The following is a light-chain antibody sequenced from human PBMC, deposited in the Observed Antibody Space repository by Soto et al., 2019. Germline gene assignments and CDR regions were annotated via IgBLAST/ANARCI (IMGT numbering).Light chain of an antibody. CDR2: VNS. J-gene: IGLJ1*01. V-gene: IGLV1-40*01. CDR3: QSYDSSLSGYV. CDR1: SSNIGAGYD. Sequence: QTVVTQPPSVSGAPGQRVTISCAGSSSNIGAGYDVHWYHQLPGTAPKLIIYVNSNRLSGVPDRFSGSRSGTSASLTITGLQAEDESDYYCQSYDSSLSGYVFGTGTKLTVL.